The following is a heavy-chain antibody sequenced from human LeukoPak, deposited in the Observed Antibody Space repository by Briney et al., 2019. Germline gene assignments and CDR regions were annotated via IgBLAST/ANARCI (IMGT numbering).Heavy chain of an antibody. Sequence: PGGSLRLSCAASGFTFSSYAMHWVRQAPGKGLEWVAVISYDGSNKYYADSVKGRFTISRDNSKNTLYLQMNSLRAEDTAVYYCARDQSYYDSSGPIDYWGRGTLVTVSS. CDR1: GFTFSSYA. CDR3: ARDQSYYDSSGPIDY. J-gene: IGHJ4*02. CDR2: ISYDGSNK. D-gene: IGHD3-22*01. V-gene: IGHV3-30-3*01.